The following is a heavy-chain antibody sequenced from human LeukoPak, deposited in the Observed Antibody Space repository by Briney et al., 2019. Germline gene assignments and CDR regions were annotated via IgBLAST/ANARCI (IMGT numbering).Heavy chain of an antibody. CDR3: ARVRVGRRYYDILTGPSHRYYFDY. V-gene: IGHV4-39*07. CDR2: IYYSGST. D-gene: IGHD3-9*01. CDR1: GDSISSSSYY. Sequence: PSETLSLTCTVSGDSISSSSYYWGWIRQPPGKGLEWIGSIYYSGSTYYNPSLKSRVTISVDTSKNQFSLKLSSVTAADTAVYYCARVRVGRRYYDILTGPSHRYYFDYWGQGTLVTVSS. J-gene: IGHJ4*02.